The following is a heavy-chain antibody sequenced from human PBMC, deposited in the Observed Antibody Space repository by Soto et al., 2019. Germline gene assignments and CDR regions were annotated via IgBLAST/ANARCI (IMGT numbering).Heavy chain of an antibody. CDR3: TTDFPPTVTTLGYYYYGMDV. CDR1: GGSISTYY. V-gene: IGHV4-59*12. J-gene: IGHJ6*02. D-gene: IGHD4-17*01. Sequence: PSETLSLTCTVSGGSISTYYWSWIRQPPGKGLEWIGYIYYSGSTDYNPSLKSRVTMSVDTSKDQFSLKTEDTAVYYCTTDFPPTVTTLGYYYYGMDVWGQGTTVTVSS. CDR2: IYYSGST.